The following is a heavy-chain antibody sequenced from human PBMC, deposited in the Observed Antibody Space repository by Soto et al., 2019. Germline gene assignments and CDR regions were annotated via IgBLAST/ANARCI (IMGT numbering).Heavy chain of an antibody. CDR3: ARGMTTMTFYDY. CDR2: ITAYNGKT. CDR1: GYSFTNYA. Sequence: ASVKVSCKASGYSFTNYAITWVRQAPGEGLEWMGWITAYNGKTNNAQKFQGRVTMTTDTSASTAYMELRSLRSDDTAVYYCARGMTTMTFYDYWGQGTLVTVSS. J-gene: IGHJ4*02. V-gene: IGHV1-18*01.